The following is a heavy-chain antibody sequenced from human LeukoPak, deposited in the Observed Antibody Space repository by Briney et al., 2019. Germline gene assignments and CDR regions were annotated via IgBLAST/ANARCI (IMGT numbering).Heavy chain of an antibody. V-gene: IGHV4-34*01. D-gene: IGHD3-22*01. CDR1: GGSFSGYY. CDR2: INHSGST. CDR3: ATDDSSGFVFSYAFDI. J-gene: IGHJ3*02. Sequence: PSETLSLTCAVYGGSFSGYYWSWIRQPPGKGLEWIGEINHSGSTNYNPSLKSRVTISVDTSKNQSSLKLSSVTAADTAVYYCATDDSSGFVFSYAFDIWGQGTMVTVSS.